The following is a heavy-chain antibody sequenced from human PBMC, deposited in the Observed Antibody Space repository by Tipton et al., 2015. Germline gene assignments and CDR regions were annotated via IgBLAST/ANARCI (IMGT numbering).Heavy chain of an antibody. V-gene: IGHV3-30*07. J-gene: IGHJ5*02. CDR1: GFTFSAYT. CDR2: TSKDGSNR. D-gene: IGHD1-7*01. CDR3: AREGTGTIGFGWFDP. Sequence: RSLRLSCAASGFTFSAYTMHWVRQAPDKGLEWVAVTSKDGSNRYYADSVRGRFTISRDNAKESLYLQMNSLRDEDTAVYYCAREGTGTIGFGWFDPWGQGTLVTVSS.